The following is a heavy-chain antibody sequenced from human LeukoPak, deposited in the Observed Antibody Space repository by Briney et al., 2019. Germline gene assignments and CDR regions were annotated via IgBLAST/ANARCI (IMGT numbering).Heavy chain of an antibody. J-gene: IGHJ4*02. CDR2: ISWNSGSI. D-gene: IGHD2-15*01. Sequence: GGSLRLPCAASGFTFDDYAMHWVRQAPGKGLEWVSGISWNSGSIGYADSVKGRFTISRDNAKNSLYLQMNSLRAEDTAVYYCAVAAVTYIDYWGQGTLVTVSS. CDR1: GFTFDDYA. CDR3: AVAAVTYIDY. V-gene: IGHV3-9*01.